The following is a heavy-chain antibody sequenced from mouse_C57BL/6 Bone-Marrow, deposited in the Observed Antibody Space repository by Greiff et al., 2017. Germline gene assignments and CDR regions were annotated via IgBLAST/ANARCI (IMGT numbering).Heavy chain of an antibody. D-gene: IGHD1-1*01. Sequence: EVNVVESGGGLVKPGGSLKLSCAASGFTFSSYAMSWVRQTPEKRLEWVATISDGGSYTYYPDNVKGRFTISRDNAKNNLYLQMSHLKSEDTAMYYCARGGHYYGSSYPYYAMDYWGQGTSVTVSS. CDR1: GFTFSSYA. V-gene: IGHV5-4*03. CDR3: ARGGHYYGSSYPYYAMDY. J-gene: IGHJ4*01. CDR2: ISDGGSYT.